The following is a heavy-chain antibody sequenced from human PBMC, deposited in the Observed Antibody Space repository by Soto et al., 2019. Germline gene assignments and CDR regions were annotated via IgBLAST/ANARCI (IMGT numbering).Heavy chain of an antibody. D-gene: IGHD3-3*01. CDR2: INAGNGNT. Sequence: ASVKVSCKASGYTFTSYPMHWVRQAPGQRLEWMGWINAGNGNTKYSQKFQGRVTITRDTSASTAYMELSSLRSEDTAVYYCTTLSITIFGVVLMDVWGQGTTVTVSS. J-gene: IGHJ6*02. CDR1: GYTFTSYP. CDR3: TTLSITIFGVVLMDV. V-gene: IGHV1-3*01.